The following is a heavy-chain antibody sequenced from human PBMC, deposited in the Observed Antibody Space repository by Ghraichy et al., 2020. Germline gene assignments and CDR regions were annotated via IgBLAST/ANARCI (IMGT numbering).Heavy chain of an antibody. CDR2: IYYTGST. CDR1: GGSISSYY. CDR3: ARGVSGSYLRYFDQ. V-gene: IGHV4-59*01. J-gene: IGHJ4*02. D-gene: IGHD1-26*01. Sequence: SETLSLTCTISGGSISSYYWSWIRQPPGKGLEWIGYIYYTGSTNYNPSLKNRVSFSVDTSKNQFSLNLISVTAADTAVYYCARGVSGSYLRYFDQWGQGTLVTVSS.